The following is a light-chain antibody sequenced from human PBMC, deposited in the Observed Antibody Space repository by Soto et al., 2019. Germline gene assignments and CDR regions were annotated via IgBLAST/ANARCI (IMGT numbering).Light chain of an antibody. CDR2: TGS. CDR3: QQANSFPLT. V-gene: IGKV1-12*01. Sequence: DIQMTQSPSSVSASVGDRVSITCRASQGISNWLAWYQQKPGRAPKLLIYTGSSLQSGVPSRFSGTGAGTDFTLTISGLQPEDGATYYCQQANSFPLTFGGGNKVEIK. J-gene: IGKJ4*01. CDR1: QGISNW.